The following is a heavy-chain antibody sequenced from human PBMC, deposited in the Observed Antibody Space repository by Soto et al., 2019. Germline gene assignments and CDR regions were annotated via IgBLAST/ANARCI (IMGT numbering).Heavy chain of an antibody. CDR1: GFTVSSNY. D-gene: IGHD3-3*01. V-gene: IGHV3-66*01. CDR2: IYSGGST. CDR3: ARGYYDFWSGEGA. J-gene: IGHJ5*02. Sequence: GGSLRLSCAASGFTVSSNYMNWVRQAPGKGLEWVSVIYSGGSTYYADSVKGRFTVSRDNSKNTLYLQMNSLRAEDTAVYYCARGYYDFWSGEGAWGQGTLVTVSS.